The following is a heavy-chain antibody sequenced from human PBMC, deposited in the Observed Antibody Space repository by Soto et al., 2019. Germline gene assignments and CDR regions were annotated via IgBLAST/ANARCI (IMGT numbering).Heavy chain of an antibody. CDR2: VKSKSNGETV. CDR3: TTEMLPVPMWVSLYHEH. J-gene: IGHJ4*02. V-gene: IGHV3-15*01. CDR1: GINFNNAW. D-gene: IGHD2-2*01. Sequence: EVQLVESGGGLLKPGGSLRLSCLASGINFNNAWMSWVRQAPGKGLEWVGRVKSKSNGETVDYAAPVKGRFAISRDDSRNTVYLHMNNLTTEDTAVYYSTTEMLPVPMWVSLYHEHWGQGTRVTVSS.